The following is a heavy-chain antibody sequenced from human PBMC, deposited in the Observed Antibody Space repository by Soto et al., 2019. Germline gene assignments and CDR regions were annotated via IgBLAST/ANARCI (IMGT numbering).Heavy chain of an antibody. D-gene: IGHD3-10*01. Sequence: EVQLVESGGGLVKPGGSLRLSGAASGLSVSGNYMSWVRQAPGKGLEWVSVIYSGGTTYYADSVKGRFFISRDISKNTLYLQMNSLRVEDTAVYYCARDYQLMVRGAGFDYWGQGTLVTVSS. CDR1: GLSVSGNY. V-gene: IGHV3-66*01. J-gene: IGHJ4*02. CDR2: IYSGGTT. CDR3: ARDYQLMVRGAGFDY.